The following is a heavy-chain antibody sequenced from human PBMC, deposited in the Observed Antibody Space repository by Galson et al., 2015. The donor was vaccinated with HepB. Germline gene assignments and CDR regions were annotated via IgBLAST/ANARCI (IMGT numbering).Heavy chain of an antibody. D-gene: IGHD5-24*01. V-gene: IGHV3-7*03. Sequence: SLRLSCAASGFTFSSYWMSWVRQAPGKGLEWVANIKQDGSEKYYVDSVKGRFTISRDNAKNSLYLQMNSLRAEDTAVYYCARMIRDGYNKYGMGVWGQGTTVTVSS. CDR2: IKQDGSEK. J-gene: IGHJ6*02. CDR3: ARMIRDGYNKYGMGV. CDR1: GFTFSSYW.